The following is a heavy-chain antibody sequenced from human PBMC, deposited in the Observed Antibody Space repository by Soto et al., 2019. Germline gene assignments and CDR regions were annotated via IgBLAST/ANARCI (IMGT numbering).Heavy chain of an antibody. CDR2: FDPEDGET. CDR1: GYTLTELS. J-gene: IGHJ1*01. CDR3: ATDGRYYDSSGYPIFQH. Sequence: GASVKVSCKVSGYTLTELSMHWVRRAPGKGLEWMGGFDPEDGETIYAQKFQGRVTMTEDTSTDTAYMELSSLRSEDTAVYYCATDGRYYDSSGYPIFQHWGQGTLVTVSS. V-gene: IGHV1-24*01. D-gene: IGHD3-22*01.